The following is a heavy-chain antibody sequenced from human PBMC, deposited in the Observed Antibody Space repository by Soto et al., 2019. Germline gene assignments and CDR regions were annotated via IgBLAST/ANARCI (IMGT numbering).Heavy chain of an antibody. Sequence: PGGSLRLSCAASGFTFSSYAMHWVRQAPGKGLEWVAVISYDGSNKYYADSVKGRFTISRDNSKNTLYLQMNSLRAEDTAVYYCARDPRWSELELLHYYYGMDVWGQGTTVTVSS. D-gene: IGHD1-7*01. CDR1: GFTFSSYA. V-gene: IGHV3-30-3*01. CDR2: ISYDGSNK. J-gene: IGHJ6*02. CDR3: ARDPRWSELELLHYYYGMDV.